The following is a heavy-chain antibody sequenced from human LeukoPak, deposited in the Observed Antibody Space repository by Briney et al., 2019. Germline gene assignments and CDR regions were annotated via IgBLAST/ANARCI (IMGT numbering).Heavy chain of an antibody. J-gene: IGHJ6*02. D-gene: IGHD6-13*01. CDR1: GDSICSNNYY. CDR3: ARSIAAARYYYYGMDV. CDR2: IYYGGST. Sequence: SETLSLTCTVSGDSICSNNYYWDWIRRPPGKGLEWIGSIYYGGSTYYNPSLKSRVTISVDTSKNQFSLKLSSVTAADTAVYYCARSIAAARYYYYGMDVWGQGTTVTVSS. V-gene: IGHV4-39*01.